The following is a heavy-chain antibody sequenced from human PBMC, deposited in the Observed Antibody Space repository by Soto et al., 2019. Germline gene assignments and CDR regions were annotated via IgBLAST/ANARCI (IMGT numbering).Heavy chain of an antibody. CDR2: ISAYNGNT. J-gene: IGHJ6*02. Sequence: QVQLVQSGGEVKKPGASVKVSCKTSGYSFTTYGISWVRQALGQGLEWMGWISAYNGNTNYAQKLQGRVTMTTDTSTSTAYMELRSLRSDDTAVYYCAREGPAPYYYYGMDVWGQGSTFTVSS. CDR3: AREGPAPYYYYGMDV. V-gene: IGHV1-18*01. CDR1: GYSFTTYG.